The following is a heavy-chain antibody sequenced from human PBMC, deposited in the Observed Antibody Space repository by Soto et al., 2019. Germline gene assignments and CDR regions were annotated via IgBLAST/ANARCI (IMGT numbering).Heavy chain of an antibody. V-gene: IGHV3-30-3*01. Sequence: QVQLVESGGGVVQPGRSLRLSCAASGFTFSRHTMHWVRQAPGKGLEWVAAISDDGSNTYYADSVKGRFTISRDNSKNPLYLQMNSLSSEDTAVHHCAREVYYDFWSGFTTHPYYFDDWGQGTLVTVSS. CDR1: GFTFSRHT. CDR2: ISDDGSNT. CDR3: AREVYYDFWSGFTTHPYYFDD. D-gene: IGHD3-3*01. J-gene: IGHJ4*02.